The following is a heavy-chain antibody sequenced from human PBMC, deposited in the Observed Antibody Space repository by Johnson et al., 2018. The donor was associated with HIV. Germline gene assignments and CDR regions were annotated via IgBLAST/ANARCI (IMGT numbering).Heavy chain of an antibody. V-gene: IGHV3-30*02. Sequence: QVQLVESGGGVVQPGGSLRLSCAASGFTFNSYAMHWVRQAPGKGLEWVAFIRFDGSNKYYADSVKGRLIMSRDNSKNTLYVEMDSLGAEDTAVYYCVKARGGYWGDDFDIWGQGTMVTVSS. D-gene: IGHD2-8*02. CDR2: IRFDGSNK. CDR1: GFTFNSYA. CDR3: VKARGGYWGDDFDI. J-gene: IGHJ3*02.